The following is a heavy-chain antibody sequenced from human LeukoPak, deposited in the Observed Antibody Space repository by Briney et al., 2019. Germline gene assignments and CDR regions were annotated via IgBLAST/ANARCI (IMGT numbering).Heavy chain of an antibody. CDR2: ISSSSSYI. V-gene: IGHV3-21*04. CDR1: GFTFSSYS. CDR3: ARGYCSGGSCYSYYYYNYMDV. J-gene: IGHJ6*03. Sequence: GGSLRLSCAASGFTFSSYSMNWVRQAPGKGLEWVSSISSSSSYIYYADSLKGRFTISRDNAKNSLYLQMNSLRAADTAVYYCARGYCSGGSCYSYYYYNYMDVWGKGTTVTVSS. D-gene: IGHD2-15*01.